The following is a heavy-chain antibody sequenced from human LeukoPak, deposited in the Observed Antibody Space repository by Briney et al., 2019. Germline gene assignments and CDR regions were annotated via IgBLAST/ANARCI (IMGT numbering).Heavy chain of an antibody. J-gene: IGHJ3*02. CDR3: ARGGGKDGSGSYYLTDAFDI. CDR1: GFTFSSYS. CDR2: ISSSSSYI. Sequence: GGSLRLSCAASGFTFSSYSMNWVRQAPGKGLEWVSSISSSSSYIYYADSVKGRFTISRDNAKNSLYLQMNSLRAEDTAVYYCARGGGKDGSGSYYLTDAFDIWGQGTMVTVSS. V-gene: IGHV3-21*01. D-gene: IGHD3-10*01.